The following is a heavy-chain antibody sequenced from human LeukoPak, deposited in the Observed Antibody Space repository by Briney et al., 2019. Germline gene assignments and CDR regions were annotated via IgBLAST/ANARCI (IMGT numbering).Heavy chain of an antibody. CDR2: IYTSGST. V-gene: IGHV4-61*02. CDR1: GGSISSGSYY. Sequence: PSETLSLTCTVSGGSISSGSYYWSWIRQPAGKGLEWIGRIYTSGSTNYNPSLKSRVTISVDTSKNQFSLKLSSVTAADTAVYYCARRQLAGPFDYWGQGTLVIVSS. J-gene: IGHJ4*02. CDR3: ARRQLAGPFDY. D-gene: IGHD6-6*01.